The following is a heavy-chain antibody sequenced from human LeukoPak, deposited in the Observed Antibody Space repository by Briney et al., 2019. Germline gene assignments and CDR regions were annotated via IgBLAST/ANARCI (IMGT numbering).Heavy chain of an antibody. J-gene: IGHJ6*03. Sequence: ASVKVSCKASGGTFSSYAISWVRKAPAQGLEWMGGIIPIFGTATYAQKFQGRVTITTDESTSTAYMELSSLRSEDTAVYYCARAQDRGYCSGGSCYAPHFNYYYYYMDVWGKGTTVTVSS. V-gene: IGHV1-69*05. CDR3: ARAQDRGYCSGGSCYAPHFNYYYYYMDV. CDR1: GGTFSSYA. D-gene: IGHD2-15*01. CDR2: IIPIFGTA.